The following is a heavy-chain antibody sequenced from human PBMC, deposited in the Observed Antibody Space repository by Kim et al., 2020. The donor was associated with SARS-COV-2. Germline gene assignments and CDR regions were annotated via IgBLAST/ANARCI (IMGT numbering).Heavy chain of an antibody. V-gene: IGHV4-34*01. D-gene: IGHD5-12*01. Sequence: SLKSRVTISVDTSKNQFSLKLGSVTAADTAVYYCARGRGDLSGYDGGSVYWGQGTLVTVSS. J-gene: IGHJ4*02. CDR3: ARGRGDLSGYDGGSVY.